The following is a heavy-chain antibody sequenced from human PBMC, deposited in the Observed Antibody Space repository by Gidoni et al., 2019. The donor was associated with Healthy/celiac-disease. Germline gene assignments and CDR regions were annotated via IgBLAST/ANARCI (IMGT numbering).Heavy chain of an antibody. D-gene: IGHD3-3*01. CDR2: IYYSGST. J-gene: IGHJ6*04. CDR1: GGSISSYY. V-gene: IGHV4-59*01. Sequence: QVQLQESGPGLVKPSETLSLTCTVSGGSISSYYWSWIRQPPGKGLEWIGYIYYSGSTNYNPSLKSRVTISVDTSKNQFSLKLSSVTAADTAVYYCARWGLTIFGVAPMDVWGKGTTVTVSS. CDR3: ARWGLTIFGVAPMDV.